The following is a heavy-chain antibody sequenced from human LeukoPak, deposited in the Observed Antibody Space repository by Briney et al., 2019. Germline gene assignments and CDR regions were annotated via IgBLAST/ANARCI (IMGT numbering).Heavy chain of an antibody. J-gene: IGHJ4*02. Sequence: GGSLRLSCAASGFTFSSYAMHWVRQAPGKGLEWVAVISYDGSNKYYADSVKGRFTISRDNSKNTLYLQMDSLRAEDTAVYYCAKGAWANYYNSSGYFDYWGQGTLVTVSS. V-gene: IGHV3-30-3*02. D-gene: IGHD3-22*01. CDR2: ISYDGSNK. CDR3: AKGAWANYYNSSGYFDY. CDR1: GFTFSSYA.